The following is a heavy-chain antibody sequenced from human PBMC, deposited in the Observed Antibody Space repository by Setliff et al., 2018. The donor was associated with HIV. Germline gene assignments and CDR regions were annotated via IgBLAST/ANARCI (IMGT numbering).Heavy chain of an antibody. V-gene: IGHV3-66*01. CDR1: GFTFSNAW. Sequence: GGSLRLSCAASGFTFSNAWMSWVRQAPGKGLEWVSVIYGGGSTYYADSVKGRFIISRDNSKNTLYLQMNSLRAEDTAVYYCARDPGRYNGMDVWGQGTTVTVSS. J-gene: IGHJ6*02. CDR3: ARDPGRYNGMDV. CDR2: IYGGGST. D-gene: IGHD1-20*01.